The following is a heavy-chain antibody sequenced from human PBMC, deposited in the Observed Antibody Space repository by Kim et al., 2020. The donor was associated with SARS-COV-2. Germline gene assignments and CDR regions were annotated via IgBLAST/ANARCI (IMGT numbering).Heavy chain of an antibody. V-gene: IGHV3-33*01. CDR2: IWYDGSNK. D-gene: IGHD2-2*01. Sequence: GGSLRLSCAASGFGFSVYGMNWVRQAPGKGLEWVAVIWYDGSNKEYAESVKGRFTISRDNSKNTLYLEMNSLRADDTAVYFCARGRFCSSSNCYSYMDV. J-gene: IGHJ6*03. CDR1: GFGFSVYG. CDR3: ARGRFCSSSNCYSYMDV.